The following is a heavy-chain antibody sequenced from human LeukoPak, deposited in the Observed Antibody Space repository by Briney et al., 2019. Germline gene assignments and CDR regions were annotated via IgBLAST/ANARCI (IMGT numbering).Heavy chain of an antibody. Sequence: ASVKVSCKASGYTFTSYYMHWVRQAPGQGLEWMGIINPSGGSTSYAQKFQGRVTMTRDMSMSTVYMELSSLRSDDTAVYYCARVWELGFDGFDIWGQGTMVTVSS. CDR2: INPSGGST. D-gene: IGHD3-16*01. CDR1: GYTFTSYY. J-gene: IGHJ3*02. CDR3: ARVWELGFDGFDI. V-gene: IGHV1-46*01.